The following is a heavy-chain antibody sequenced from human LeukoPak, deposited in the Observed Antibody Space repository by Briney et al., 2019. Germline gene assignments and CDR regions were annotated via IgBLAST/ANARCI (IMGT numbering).Heavy chain of an antibody. CDR2: INPNSGGT. J-gene: IGHJ6*02. Sequence: GASVKVCCKASGYTFTGYYMHWVRQAPGQGLEWMGWINPNSGGTNYAQKFQGRVTLTRDTSNSTAYMELSRLRSDDTAVYYCGRETYYDFWSGPLERYGMDVWGQGTTVTVSS. CDR3: GRETYYDFWSGPLERYGMDV. V-gene: IGHV1-2*02. CDR1: GYTFTGYY. D-gene: IGHD3-3*01.